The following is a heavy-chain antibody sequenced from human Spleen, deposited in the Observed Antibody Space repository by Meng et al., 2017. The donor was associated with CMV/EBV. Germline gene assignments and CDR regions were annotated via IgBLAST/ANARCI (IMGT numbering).Heavy chain of an antibody. CDR3: ARGLGITIFGVVTSNWFDP. J-gene: IGHJ5*02. D-gene: IGHD3-3*01. V-gene: IGHV4-34*01. CDR1: SFSGYY. Sequence: SFSGYYWSWVRQPPGKGLEWIGEINHSGSTNYHPSLKSRVTISVDTSKNQFSLKLSSVTAADTAVYYCARGLGITIFGVVTSNWFDPWGQGTLVTVSS. CDR2: INHSGST.